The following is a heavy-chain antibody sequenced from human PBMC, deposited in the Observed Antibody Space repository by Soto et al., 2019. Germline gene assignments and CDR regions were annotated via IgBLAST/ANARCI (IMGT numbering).Heavy chain of an antibody. J-gene: IGHJ3*01. CDR2: IYSGGST. V-gene: IGHV3-53*01. Sequence: EVPLVESGGGLIQPGKSLRLSCAASGFTVISNYMSWVRQAPGKGLEWVSIIYSGGSTYYADSVKGRFTISRDNSKNTLYLQMNSLRAEDTAVYYCAGDGVGDYRTKLRAFDFWGQGTMVTVSS. CDR3: AGDGVGDYRTKLRAFDF. D-gene: IGHD4-17*01. CDR1: GFTVISNY.